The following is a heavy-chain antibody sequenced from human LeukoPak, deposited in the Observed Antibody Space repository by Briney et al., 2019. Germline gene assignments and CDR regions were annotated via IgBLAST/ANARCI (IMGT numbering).Heavy chain of an antibody. Sequence: TSGGSLRLSCAGSEFTFRSYSMHWVRQAPGKGLEWVSSISGSSSDIYYADSVKGRFTISRDNSKNSLYLQMKSLRAEDTALYYCARRGYHDYSGFDYWGQGTLVTVSS. CDR1: EFTFRSYS. D-gene: IGHD1-26*01. CDR2: ISGSSSDI. V-gene: IGHV3-21*01. CDR3: ARRGYHDYSGFDY. J-gene: IGHJ4*02.